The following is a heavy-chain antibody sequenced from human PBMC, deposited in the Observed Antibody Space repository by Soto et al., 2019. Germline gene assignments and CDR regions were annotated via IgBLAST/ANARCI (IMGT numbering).Heavy chain of an antibody. CDR1: GYTFATSG. Sequence: QVKLVQSGTEVKKPGASMKVSCKASGYTFATSGISWVRQAPGQGLEWMGWISAYNGNTNYEQKLQDRVTMTTDTSTSTAYLELRSLRSDDPAVYYCARAGHYYDSSGYANWGQGTLVTVSS. CDR3: ARAGHYYDSSGYAN. D-gene: IGHD3-22*01. J-gene: IGHJ4*02. CDR2: ISAYNGNT. V-gene: IGHV1-18*01.